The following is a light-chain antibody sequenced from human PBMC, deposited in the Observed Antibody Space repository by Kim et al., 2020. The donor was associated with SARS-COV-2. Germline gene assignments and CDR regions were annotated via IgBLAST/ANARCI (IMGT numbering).Light chain of an antibody. CDR2: DAS. V-gene: IGKV1-5*01. CDR1: QSISSW. CDR3: QQYNSYLLT. J-gene: IGKJ4*01. Sequence: ASVGDRVTITCRASQSISSWLAWYQQKPGKAPKLLIYDASSLESGVPSRFSGSGSATEFTLTISSLQPDDFATYYCQQYNSYLLTFGGGTKVEIK.